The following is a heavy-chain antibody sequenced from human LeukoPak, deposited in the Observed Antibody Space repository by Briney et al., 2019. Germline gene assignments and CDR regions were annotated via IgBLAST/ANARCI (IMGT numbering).Heavy chain of an antibody. J-gene: IGHJ4*02. CDR3: ARQRDLDY. CDR1: GFTFSSYS. V-gene: IGHV3-21*01. CDR2: ISSSGSYI. D-gene: IGHD2-21*02. Sequence: GGSLRLSCAASGFTFSSYSMNWVRQAPGKGLEWVSSISSSGSYIYYADSVKGRFTISRDNAKNSLYLQMNSLRAEDTAVYYCARQRDLDYWGQGTLVTVSS.